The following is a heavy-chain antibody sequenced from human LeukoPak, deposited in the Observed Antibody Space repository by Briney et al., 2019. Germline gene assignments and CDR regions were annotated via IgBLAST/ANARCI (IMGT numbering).Heavy chain of an antibody. D-gene: IGHD2-2*01. CDR2: IYTSGST. Sequence: SETLSLTCTVSGGSISSYYWSWIRQPAGKGLEWIGRIYTSGSTNYNPSLKSRVTISVDTSKNQFSLKLSSVTAADTAVYYCARHSCSSTSCYWAWFDPWGQGTLVTVSS. J-gene: IGHJ5*02. CDR3: ARHSCSSTSCYWAWFDP. CDR1: GGSISSYY. V-gene: IGHV4-4*07.